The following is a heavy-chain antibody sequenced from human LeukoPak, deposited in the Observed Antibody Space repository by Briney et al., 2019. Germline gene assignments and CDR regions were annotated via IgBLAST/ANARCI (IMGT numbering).Heavy chain of an antibody. Sequence: PGGSLRLSCAASGFTFSSYSMNWVRQAPGKGLEWVSSISSSSSYIYYADSVKGRFTISRDNAKNSLYLQMNSLRAEDTAVYYCARTTMVRGALDYWGQGTLVTVSS. CDR3: ARTTMVRGALDY. D-gene: IGHD3-10*01. CDR2: ISSSSSYI. J-gene: IGHJ4*02. V-gene: IGHV3-21*01. CDR1: GFTFSSYS.